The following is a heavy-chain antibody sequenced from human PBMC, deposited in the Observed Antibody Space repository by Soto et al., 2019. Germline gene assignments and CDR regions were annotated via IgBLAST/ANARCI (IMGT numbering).Heavy chain of an antibody. D-gene: IGHD6-19*01. CDR3: TRSAVVATAPLYYYGMDV. Sequence: QMQLVQSGAEVKKPGASVKVSCKASGYTFMNYDINWVRQATGQGLEWMGWMNPHKNNAGYPQKFQGRITLTRVPSRSTASMELSSLTSDDTAVYYSTRSAVVATAPLYYYGMDVWGQGPTVTVSS. CDR2: MNPHKNNA. CDR1: GYTFMNYD. J-gene: IGHJ6*02. V-gene: IGHV1-8*01.